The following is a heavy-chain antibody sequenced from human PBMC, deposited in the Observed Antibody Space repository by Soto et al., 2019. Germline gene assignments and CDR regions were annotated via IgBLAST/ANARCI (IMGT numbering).Heavy chain of an antibody. CDR1: GFTFTNYG. Sequence: QVQLVESGGGVVQPGTSLRLSCAASGFTFTNYGMHWVRQAPGKGLEWVAVISKDGNDQYFADSVKGRFSVSRDNSKNTLHLQMHSMRPEDTAVYYCSIAGWEFTRNLDSWGQGTLVLVSS. V-gene: IGHV3-30*03. CDR2: ISKDGNDQ. D-gene: IGHD1-1*01. CDR3: SIAGWEFTRNLDS. J-gene: IGHJ4*02.